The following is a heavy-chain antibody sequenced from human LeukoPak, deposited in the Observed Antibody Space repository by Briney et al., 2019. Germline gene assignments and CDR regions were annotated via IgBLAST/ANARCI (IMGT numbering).Heavy chain of an antibody. Sequence: GGSLRLFCAASGFTFSSYSMNWVRQAPGKGLEWVSYISSSSSTIYYADSVKGRFTISRDNSKNTLYLQMNSLRAEDTAVYYCARAEYLYGMDVWGQGTTVTVS. CDR3: ARAEYLYGMDV. J-gene: IGHJ6*02. D-gene: IGHD2-2*01. CDR1: GFTFSSYS. V-gene: IGHV3-48*01. CDR2: ISSSSSTI.